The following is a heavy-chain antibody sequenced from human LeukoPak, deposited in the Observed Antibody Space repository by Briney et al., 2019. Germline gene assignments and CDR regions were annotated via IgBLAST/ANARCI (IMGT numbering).Heavy chain of an antibody. CDR2: IKPDATEK. V-gene: IGHV3-7*01. Sequence: GGSLRLSCAASGFSFTTSWMSWVRQAPGKGLEWVANIKPDATEKHYVDSVRGRFTISRDNAQNSLSLEMSSLRAEDTAVYYCARGVWSSRNAFDIWGQGTMVAVSS. CDR1: GFSFTTSW. J-gene: IGHJ3*02. D-gene: IGHD1-14*01. CDR3: ARGVWSSRNAFDI.